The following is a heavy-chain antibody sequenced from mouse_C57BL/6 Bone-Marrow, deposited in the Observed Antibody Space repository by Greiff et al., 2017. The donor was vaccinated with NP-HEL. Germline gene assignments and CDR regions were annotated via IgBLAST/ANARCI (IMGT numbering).Heavy chain of an antibody. Sequence: VQLQQSGAELVRPGTSVKVSCKASGYAFTNYLIEWVKQRPGKGLEWIGVINPGSGGTNYNEKFKGKATLTEDKSYSTAYMQLNSLTSEDSAVYFYARYYYCSSYVWYFDVWGTGTTVTVSS. J-gene: IGHJ1*03. CDR1: GYAFTNYL. V-gene: IGHV1-54*01. CDR3: ARYYYCSSYVWYFDV. CDR2: INPGSGGT. D-gene: IGHD1-1*01.